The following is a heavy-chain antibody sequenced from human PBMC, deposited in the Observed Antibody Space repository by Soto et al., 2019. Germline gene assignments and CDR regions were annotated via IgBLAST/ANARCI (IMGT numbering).Heavy chain of an antibody. CDR1: GFSLRTSGVG. CDR2: IYWNDDK. Sequence: QITLKESGPTLVKPTQTLTLTCIFSGFSLRTSGVGVVWIRQPPGKAVEWLGFIYWNDDKRYSPSLKSRLTITKDTSKNQVVLTMTNMDPVDTATYYCAKSGSSGWYGWFDPWGQGTLVTVSS. D-gene: IGHD6-19*01. J-gene: IGHJ5*02. CDR3: AKSGSSGWYGWFDP. V-gene: IGHV2-5*01.